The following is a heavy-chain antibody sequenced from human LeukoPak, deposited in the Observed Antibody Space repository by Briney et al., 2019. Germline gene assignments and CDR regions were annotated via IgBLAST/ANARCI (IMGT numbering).Heavy chain of an antibody. CDR1: GYTFTGYY. CDR2: INPNSGDT. CDR3: ASLGNDHSNSYFDY. D-gene: IGHD4-11*01. V-gene: IGHV1-2*02. Sequence: ASVKVSCKASGYTFTGYYMNWVRQAPGQGLEWTGWINPNSGDTNYAQKFQGRVTMTRDTSISTAYMELSRLRSDDTAVYYCASLGNDHSNSYFDYWGQGTPVTVSS. J-gene: IGHJ4*02.